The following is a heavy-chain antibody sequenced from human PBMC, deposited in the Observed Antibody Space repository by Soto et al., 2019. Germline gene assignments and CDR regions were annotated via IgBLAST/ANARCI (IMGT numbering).Heavy chain of an antibody. D-gene: IGHD2-2*01. CDR3: AREDPPSLT. J-gene: IGHJ5*02. CDR1: GYTFTSYG. CDR2: ISAYNGNT. Sequence: QVQLVQSGAEVKKPGASVKVSCKASGYTFTSYGISWVRQAPGQGIEWMGWISAYNGNTNDAQKLQGTHTRTTDTSPSTAYMALRSLRTDDTAVYYCAREDPPSLTWGQGTLVTVSS. V-gene: IGHV1-18*01.